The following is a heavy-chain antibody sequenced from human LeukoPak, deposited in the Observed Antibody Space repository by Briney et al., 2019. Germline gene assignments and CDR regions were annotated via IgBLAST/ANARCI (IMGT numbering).Heavy chain of an antibody. D-gene: IGHD4-17*01. J-gene: IGHJ3*02. V-gene: IGHV3-7*05. Sequence: PGGSLRLSCAASGFTLSNYWMTWVRQAPGKGLEWVANIRQDGGEKNYVDSVRGRCTISRDNAKNSLYLEMNSLRVEDTAVYYCARDSGPVRYDAFYIWGQGTMVTVSP. CDR1: GFTLSNYW. CDR2: IRQDGGEK. CDR3: ARDSGPVRYDAFYI.